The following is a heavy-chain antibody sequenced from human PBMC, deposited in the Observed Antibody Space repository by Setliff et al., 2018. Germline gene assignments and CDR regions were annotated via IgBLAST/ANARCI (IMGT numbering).Heavy chain of an antibody. CDR3: ATYKRSSSFEY. D-gene: IGHD6-6*01. CDR2: INQDGSGK. Sequence: GGSLRLSCAASGFIFSSYWMNWARQAPGKGLEWVATINQDGSGKYYVDSVKGRFTISRDNAKNSLYLQMNSPRAEDTAVYYCATYKRSSSFEYWGQGSLVTVSS. J-gene: IGHJ4*02. V-gene: IGHV3-7*03. CDR1: GFIFSSYW.